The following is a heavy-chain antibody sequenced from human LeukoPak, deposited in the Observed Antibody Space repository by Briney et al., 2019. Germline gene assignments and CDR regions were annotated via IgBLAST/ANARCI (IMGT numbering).Heavy chain of an antibody. CDR1: GFTFSSYS. Sequence: GGSLRLSCAASGFTFSSYSMNWVRQAPGKGLEWVANIKQDGSEKYYVDSVKGRFTISRDNAKNSMYLQMNSLRAEDTAVYYCARGGPITIFGVVIMYYYYYMDVWGKGTTVTVSS. CDR2: IKQDGSEK. J-gene: IGHJ6*03. D-gene: IGHD3-3*01. V-gene: IGHV3-7*01. CDR3: ARGGPITIFGVVIMYYYYYMDV.